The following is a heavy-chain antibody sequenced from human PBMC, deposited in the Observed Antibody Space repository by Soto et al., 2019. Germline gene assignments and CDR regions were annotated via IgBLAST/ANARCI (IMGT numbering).Heavy chain of an antibody. V-gene: IGHV4-61*01. Sequence: QVQLQESGPGLVKPSETLSLTCTVSGGSVSSGSYYWTWIRQPPGKGLEWIGHIYYSGSTNSNPSLKSRVTISLDTSKNQFSLKLSSVTAADKAVYYCAREYHPWGQGTLVTVSS. J-gene: IGHJ5*02. CDR2: IYYSGST. CDR3: AREYHP. D-gene: IGHD2-2*02. CDR1: GGSVSSGSYY.